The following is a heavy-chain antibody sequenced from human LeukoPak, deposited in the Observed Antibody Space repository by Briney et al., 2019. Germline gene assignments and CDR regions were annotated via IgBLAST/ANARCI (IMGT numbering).Heavy chain of an antibody. CDR1: GGSISSYY. V-gene: IGHV4-59*01. D-gene: IGHD3-22*01. CDR3: ARAPYYYDSSGYAQFDY. Sequence: ASETLSLTCTVSGGSISSYYWSWIRQPPGKGLEWIWYIYYSGSTNYNPSLKSRVTISVDTSKNQFSLKLSSVTAADTAVYYCARAPYYYDSSGYAQFDYWGQGTLVTVSS. J-gene: IGHJ4*02. CDR2: IYYSGST.